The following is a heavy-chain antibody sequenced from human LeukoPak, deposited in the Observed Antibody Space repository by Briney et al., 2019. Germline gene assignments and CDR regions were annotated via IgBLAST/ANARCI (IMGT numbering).Heavy chain of an antibody. V-gene: IGHV4-38-2*01. D-gene: IGHD2-2*03. CDR2: IYHSGST. CDR1: GYSISSGYY. J-gene: IGHJ4*02. Sequence: PSETLSLTCAVSGYSISSGYYWGWIRQPPGKGLEWIGSIYHSGSTYYNPSLKSRVTISVDTSKNQFSLKLSSVTAAATAVYCWASPWIEAIDSWGQGTLVTVSS. CDR3: ASPWIEAIDS.